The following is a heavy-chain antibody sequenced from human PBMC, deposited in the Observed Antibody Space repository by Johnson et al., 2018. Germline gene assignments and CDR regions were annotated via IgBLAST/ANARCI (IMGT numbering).Heavy chain of an antibody. CDR2: ISFDSTYK. CDR1: GFTFNTYA. D-gene: IGHD3/OR15-3a*01. CDR3: PRDSPIARAGLGN. Sequence: QVQLVESGGGVVQPGRSLRLSCAASGFTFNTYALHWVRQAPGKGLEWLALISFDSTYKFYAAYVKGRFTISRDNSKNSLYVQMNNLTPNDTAVYYCPRDSPIARAGLGNWGQGTLVTVSS. V-gene: IGHV3-30-3*01. J-gene: IGHJ4*02.